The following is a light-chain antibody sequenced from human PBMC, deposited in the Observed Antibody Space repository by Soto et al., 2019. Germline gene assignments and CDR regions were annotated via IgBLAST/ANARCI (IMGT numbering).Light chain of an antibody. J-gene: IGKJ2*01. CDR1: QSVLYSSNNKNY. V-gene: IGKV4-1*01. Sequence: DIVMTQSPDSLAVSLGERATINCKSGQSVLYSSNNKNYLAWYQQRPGQPPSLLIYWASTRESGVPDRFSGSGSGTDFSLTISSLQAEDVAVYYCQQYYSTPYTFGQGTKLEIK. CDR2: WAS. CDR3: QQYYSTPYT.